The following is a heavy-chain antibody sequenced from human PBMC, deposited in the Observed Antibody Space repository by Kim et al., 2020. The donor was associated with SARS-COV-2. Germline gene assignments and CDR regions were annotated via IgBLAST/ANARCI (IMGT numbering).Heavy chain of an antibody. CDR2: IYWDDDK. CDR1: GVSLSTSGVG. CDR3: AHTYSNGEQYYYYYYGMDV. Sequence: SGPTLVKPTQTLTLTCTFSGVSLSTSGVGVGWIRQPPGKALEWLALIYWDDDKRYSPSLKSRLTITKDTSKNQVVLTMTNMDPVDTSTYYCAHTYSNGEQYYYYYYGMDVWGQGTTVTVSS. D-gene: IGHD6-25*01. V-gene: IGHV2-5*02. J-gene: IGHJ6*02.